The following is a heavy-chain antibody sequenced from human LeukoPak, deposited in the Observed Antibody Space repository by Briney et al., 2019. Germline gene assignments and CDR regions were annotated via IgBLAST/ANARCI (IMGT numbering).Heavy chain of an antibody. CDR2: ISGSGGST. V-gene: IGHV3-23*01. CDR1: GFTFSSYA. CDR3: AREVIVGVSFDY. Sequence: GGSLRLSCAASGFTFSSYAMSWVRQAPGKGLEWVAAISGSGGSTYCADSVKGRFTISRDNFKNTLYLQMNSLRAEDTAMYYCAREVIVGVSFDYWGQGTLVTVSS. D-gene: IGHD1-26*01. J-gene: IGHJ4*02.